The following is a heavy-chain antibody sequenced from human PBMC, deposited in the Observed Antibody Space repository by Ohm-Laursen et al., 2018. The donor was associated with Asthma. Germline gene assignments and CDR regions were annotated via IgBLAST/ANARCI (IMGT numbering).Heavy chain of an antibody. J-gene: IGHJ1*01. CDR1: GFSFNTYS. V-gene: IGHV3-21*01. D-gene: IGHD1-26*01. CDR3: ARIGPEWELPGREYSLHH. CDR2: ISTASSFI. Sequence: SLRLSCAASGFSFNTYSMNWVRQAPGKGLEWVASISTASSFIYYADSVRGRFTTSRDNARNSVYLQMNSLRAEDTALYYCARIGPEWELPGREYSLHHWGEGTLVTVSS.